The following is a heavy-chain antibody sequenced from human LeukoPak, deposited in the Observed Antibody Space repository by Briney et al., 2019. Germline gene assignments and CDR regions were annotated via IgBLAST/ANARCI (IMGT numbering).Heavy chain of an antibody. CDR3: AKDMSIGRDGYNYSPLGY. CDR1: GLSVRGNY. J-gene: IGHJ4*02. V-gene: IGHV3-30*18. D-gene: IGHD5-24*01. CDR2: ISYDGVKK. Sequence: GGSLRLSCAASGLSVRGNYMSWVRQAPGKGLEWVAVISYDGVKKYYADSVKGRFTISRDNSKNTLYLQMNSLRAEDTAVYYCAKDMSIGRDGYNYSPLGYWGQGTLVTVSS.